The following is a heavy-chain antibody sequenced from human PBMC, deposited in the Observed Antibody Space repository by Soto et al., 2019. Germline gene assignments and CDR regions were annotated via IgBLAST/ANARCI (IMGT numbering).Heavy chain of an antibody. CDR1: GGSISSSSYY. CDR3: ARRTVNIRTFYSGLKTHCFDY. V-gene: IGHV4-39*01. D-gene: IGHD6-19*01. CDR2: IYYSGST. J-gene: IGHJ4*02. Sequence: QLQLQESGPGLVKPSETLSLTCAVSGGSISSSSYYWGWIRQPPGKGLEWIGSIYYSGSTYYTPSLRRRVAISVDTSKNQFSLNLNSVTAADTAVYYCARRTVNIRTFYSGLKTHCFDYWGQGTLVTVSS.